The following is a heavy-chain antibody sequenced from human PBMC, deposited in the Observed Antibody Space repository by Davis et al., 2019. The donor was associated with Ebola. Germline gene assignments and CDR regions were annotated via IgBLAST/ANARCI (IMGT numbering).Heavy chain of an antibody. CDR3: AGGRSSSWFK. J-gene: IGHJ4*02. CDR2: ISSSSSYI. CDR1: GFTFSSYS. Sequence: GESLKISCAASGFTFSSYSMNWVRQAPGKGLEWVSSISSSSSYIYYADSVKGRFTISRDNAKNSLYLQMNSLRAEDTAVYYCAGGRSSSWFKWGQGTLVTVSS. V-gene: IGHV3-21*01. D-gene: IGHD6-13*01.